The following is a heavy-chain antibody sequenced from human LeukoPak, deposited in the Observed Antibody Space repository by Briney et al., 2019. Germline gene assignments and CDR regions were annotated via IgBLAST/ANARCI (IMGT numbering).Heavy chain of an antibody. Sequence: ASVKVSCKASGYTFTGYYMHRVRQAPGQGLEWMGWINPNSGGTNYAQKFQGRVTMTRDTSISTAYMELSRLRSDDTAVYYCARGPDDYGEPSGMDVWGQGTTVTVSS. CDR2: INPNSGGT. J-gene: IGHJ6*02. V-gene: IGHV1-2*02. CDR1: GYTFTGYY. D-gene: IGHD4/OR15-4a*01. CDR3: ARGPDDYGEPSGMDV.